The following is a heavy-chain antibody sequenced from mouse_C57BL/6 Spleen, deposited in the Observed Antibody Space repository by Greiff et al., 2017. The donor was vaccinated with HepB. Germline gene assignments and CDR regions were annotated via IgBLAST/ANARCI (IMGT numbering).Heavy chain of an antibody. CDR3: ARSFGSSYRYWYFDV. J-gene: IGHJ1*03. CDR1: GFSLTSYA. V-gene: IGHV2-9-1*01. CDR2: IWTGGGT. Sequence: VHLVESGPGLVAPSQSLSITCTVSGFSLTSYAISWVRQPPGKGLEWLGVIWTGGGTNYNSALKSRLSISKDNSKSQVFLKMNSLQTDDTARYYCARSFGSSYRYWYFDVWGTGTTVTVSS. D-gene: IGHD1-1*01.